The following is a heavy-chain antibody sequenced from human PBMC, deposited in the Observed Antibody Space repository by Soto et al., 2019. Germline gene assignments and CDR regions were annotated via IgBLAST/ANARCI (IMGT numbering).Heavy chain of an antibody. V-gene: IGHV4-59*01. J-gene: IGHJ4*02. CDR1: GGSITSYY. CDR3: ARSHSGQTPYFDY. D-gene: IGHD5-12*01. Sequence: PSETLSLTCTVSGGSITSYYWNWIRQPPGKGLEWIGYIYYTGGTIYNPSLQGRVTMSVDTSKNQFSVKLSTVTAADTAVYYCARSHSGQTPYFDYWGQGILVTVSS. CDR2: IYYTGGT.